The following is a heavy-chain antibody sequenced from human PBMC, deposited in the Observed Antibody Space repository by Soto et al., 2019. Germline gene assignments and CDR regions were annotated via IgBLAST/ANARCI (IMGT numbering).Heavy chain of an antibody. CDR3: AKDGACRSXXXXXXXRARSYYYYGMDV. CDR2: ISYDGSNK. CDR1: GFTFSSYG. V-gene: IGHV3-30*18. J-gene: IGHJ6*02. D-gene: IGHD2-21*02. Sequence: QVQLVESGGGVVQPGRSLRLSCAASGFTFSSYGMHWVRQAPGKGLEWVAGISYDGSNKYYADSVKGRFTISRDNSKNTLYLQMNSLRAEDTAVYYCAKDGACRSXXXXXXXRARSYYYYGMDVWGQXTXXXVSS.